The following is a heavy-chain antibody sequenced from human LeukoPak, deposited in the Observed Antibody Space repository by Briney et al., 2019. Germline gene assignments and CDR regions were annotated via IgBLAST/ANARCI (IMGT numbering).Heavy chain of an antibody. Sequence: GESLKISCKASGYTFTTNWIGWVRQMPGKGLEWMGIICPGDSDTRYSPPFEGQVNISADKSISTAYLQWSSLKASDTAIYFCATLGVSLSTPFEFWGQGSLVTVSS. D-gene: IGHD2-15*01. CDR2: ICPGDSDT. CDR3: ATLGVSLSTPFEF. V-gene: IGHV5-51*01. CDR1: GYTFTTNW. J-gene: IGHJ4*02.